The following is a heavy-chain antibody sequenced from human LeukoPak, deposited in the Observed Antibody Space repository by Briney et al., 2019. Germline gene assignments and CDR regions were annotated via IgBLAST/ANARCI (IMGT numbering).Heavy chain of an antibody. V-gene: IGHV4-39*01. CDR3: ARPDYE. CDR2: IHYRGST. D-gene: IGHD4-17*01. Sequence: SETLSLTCTVSGGSISTSNYFWGWLRQPPGKGLEWIGSIHYRGSTFYNPSLMSRVTISVDTSRNQFSLKLSSVTAADTAVYYCARPDYEWGQGTLVTVSS. J-gene: IGHJ4*02. CDR1: GGSISTSNYF.